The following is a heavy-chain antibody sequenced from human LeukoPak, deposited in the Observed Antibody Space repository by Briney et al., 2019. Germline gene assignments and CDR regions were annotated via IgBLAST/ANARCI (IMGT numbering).Heavy chain of an antibody. Sequence: GSLRLSCAASGFTFSSYAMSWVRQAPGKGLEWVSAISGSGGSTYYADSVKGRFTISRDNSQNTLYLQMNSLRAEDTAVYYCAKEVTMVRGVMMAYFDYWGQGTLVTVSS. CDR3: AKEVTMVRGVMMAYFDY. J-gene: IGHJ4*02. CDR1: GFTFSSYA. V-gene: IGHV3-23*01. CDR2: ISGSGGST. D-gene: IGHD3-10*01.